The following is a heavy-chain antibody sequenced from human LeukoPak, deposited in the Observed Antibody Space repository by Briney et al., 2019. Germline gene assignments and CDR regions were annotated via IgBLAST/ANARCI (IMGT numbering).Heavy chain of an antibody. Sequence: GGSLRLSCAASGLTVSSNCMSWVRQAPGKGLEWVSFIYSGGNTYYADSVKGRFTISRDNSKNTFHLQMNSLRAEDTAVYYCARDSYGDANFDSWGQGTLVTVSS. J-gene: IGHJ4*02. CDR3: ARDSYGDANFDS. D-gene: IGHD4-17*01. CDR2: IYSGGNT. CDR1: GLTVSSNC. V-gene: IGHV3-53*01.